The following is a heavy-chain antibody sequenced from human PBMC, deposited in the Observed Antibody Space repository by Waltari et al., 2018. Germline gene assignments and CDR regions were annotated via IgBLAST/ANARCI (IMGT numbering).Heavy chain of an antibody. Sequence: QVQLVQSGAEVKKPGSSVKVSCKASGGTFSSYAISWVRQAPGQGLEWMGGSITIFGTANYAQKFQGRVTITADESTSTAYMELSSLRSEDTAVYYCARDCSSTSCHTIDAFDIWGQGTMVTVSS. CDR2: SITIFGTA. V-gene: IGHV1-69*01. CDR3: ARDCSSTSCHTIDAFDI. CDR1: GGTFSSYA. J-gene: IGHJ3*02. D-gene: IGHD2-2*01.